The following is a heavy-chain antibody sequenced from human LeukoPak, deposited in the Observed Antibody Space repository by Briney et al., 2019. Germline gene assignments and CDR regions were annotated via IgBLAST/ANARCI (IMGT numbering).Heavy chain of an antibody. CDR2: IGTSSTTI. CDR1: GFTFSSYG. J-gene: IGHJ6*03. V-gene: IGHV3-48*01. Sequence: GGSLRLSCAASGFTFSSYGMHWVRQPPGKGREWVSNIGTSSTTIYYADSVKGRFTISRDNAKNSLYLQMNSLRADDTAVYYCARFAAGGSYYYYMDVWGKGTTVTVSS. D-gene: IGHD6-25*01. CDR3: ARFAAGGSYYYYMDV.